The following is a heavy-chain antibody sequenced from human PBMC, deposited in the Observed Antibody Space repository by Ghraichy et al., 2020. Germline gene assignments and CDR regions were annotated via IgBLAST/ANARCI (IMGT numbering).Heavy chain of an antibody. CDR1: GFTFSSYW. J-gene: IGHJ4*02. Sequence: GGSLRLSCVASGFTFSSYWMSWVRQAPGKGLEWVANIKQDGCEKYYVDSVKGRFTISRDNAKNSLYLQMNSLRAEDTAVYYCARALGVARSDRDYCGQGTLATVSS. D-gene: IGHD2-15*01. CDR3: ARALGVARSDRDY. V-gene: IGHV3-7*01. CDR2: IKQDGCEK.